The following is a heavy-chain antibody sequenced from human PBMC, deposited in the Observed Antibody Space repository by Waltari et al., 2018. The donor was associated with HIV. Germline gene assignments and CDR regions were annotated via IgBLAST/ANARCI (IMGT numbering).Heavy chain of an antibody. V-gene: IGHV4-39*01. CDR1: GGPISSRSYY. CDR3: ARHTDSSGYYHPPFDY. CDR2: IYYSGST. D-gene: IGHD3-22*01. Sequence: QLQLQESGPGLVKPSETLSLTCTVSGGPISSRSYYWGWIPQPPGKGLEWIGGIYYSGSTYYNPSLKSRITISVDTSKQQFSLKLSSVTAADTAVYYCARHTDSSGYYHPPFDYWGQGTLVTVSS. J-gene: IGHJ4*02.